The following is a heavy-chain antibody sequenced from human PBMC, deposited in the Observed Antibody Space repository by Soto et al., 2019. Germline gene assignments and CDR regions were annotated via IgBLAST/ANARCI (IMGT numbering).Heavy chain of an antibody. V-gene: IGHV4-38-2*02. CDR1: GYSISSFYY. CDR2: IYHSGST. D-gene: IGHD3-10*01. Sequence: SETLPLTCAVSGYSISSFYYWGLIRQPAGKGLEWIGSIYHSGSTYYNPSLKSRVTISVDTSKNQFSLKLSSVTAADTAVYYCAREGYNGWAGYYSRIDVGGPGTPATVS. J-gene: IGHJ6*02. CDR3: AREGYNGWAGYYSRIDV.